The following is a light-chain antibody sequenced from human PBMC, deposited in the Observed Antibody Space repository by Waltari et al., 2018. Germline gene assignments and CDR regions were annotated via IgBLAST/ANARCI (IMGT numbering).Light chain of an antibody. Sequence: QLVVTQSPSASASLGASVKFTCTLSSGHTTFAIEWHQQQPQKGPRYLMTVNGDGSHRKGDGIPDRFSGSSSGADRYLTVSSLQSEDEADYYCQTWGSDIVVFGGGTKLTVL. CDR3: QTWGSDIVV. V-gene: IGLV4-69*01. CDR1: SGHTTFA. CDR2: VNGDGSH. J-gene: IGLJ2*01.